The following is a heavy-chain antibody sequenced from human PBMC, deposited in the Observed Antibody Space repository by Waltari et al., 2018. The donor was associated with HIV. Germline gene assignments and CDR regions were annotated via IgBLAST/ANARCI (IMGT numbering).Heavy chain of an antibody. CDR3: ASLLYDTSGYHYWGSNYFDN. D-gene: IGHD3-22*01. V-gene: IGHV3-74*01. CDR2: INTSGTSA. J-gene: IGHJ4*02. Sequence: EVQLVESGGGLVQPGGSLRLSCAASGFSFSSYWMYWVRQAPGRGLVWFSRINTSGTSARYADSVKGRCTISRDNAKDTLYLQMNSRRPEDTAVYYCASLLYDTSGYHYWGSNYFDNWGQGTLVTVSS. CDR1: GFSFSSYW.